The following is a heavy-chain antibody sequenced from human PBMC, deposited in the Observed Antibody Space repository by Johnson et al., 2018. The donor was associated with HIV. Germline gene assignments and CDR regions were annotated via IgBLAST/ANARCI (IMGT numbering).Heavy chain of an antibody. Sequence: VQLVESGGGVVQPGGSLRLSCAASGFIFSDYYMSWIRQAPGKGLEWVSYISSSANTISYADSVKGRFTISRDNAKNSLYLQMNSLRAEYTAGYYCARDEGYYYDGSGFFDIWGQGTMVTVSS. D-gene: IGHD3-22*01. J-gene: IGHJ3*02. V-gene: IGHV3-11*04. CDR3: ARDEGYYYDGSGFFDI. CDR1: GFIFSDYY. CDR2: ISSSANTI.